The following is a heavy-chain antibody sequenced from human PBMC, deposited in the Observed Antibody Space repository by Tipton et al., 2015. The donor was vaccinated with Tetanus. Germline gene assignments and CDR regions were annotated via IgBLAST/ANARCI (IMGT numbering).Heavy chain of an antibody. Sequence: TLSLTCTISGGSLSSGTFYWDWIRQPPGKGLEWIGNIYYNGNTLQNPSLKSRVTLSLDKSKNQFSLKLRSVTAADTAVYHCARSAVNWFDPWGQGTLVTVSS. CDR2: IYYNGNT. V-gene: IGHV4-39*01. CDR1: GGSLSSGTFY. J-gene: IGHJ5*02. CDR3: ARSAVNWFDP.